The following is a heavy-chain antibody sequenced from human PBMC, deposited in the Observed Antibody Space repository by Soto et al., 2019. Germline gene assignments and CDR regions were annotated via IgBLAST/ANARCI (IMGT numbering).Heavy chain of an antibody. Sequence: ASVKVSCKPSGYTFTSHDVTWVRQATGQGLEWMGWMNPNSGNANYAQKFQGRVTMTSSTSISTAYMELSSMRPEDSAVYYCAIWEQNPAPGHKFDYSSQGTLDSVSS. CDR2: MNPNSGNA. V-gene: IGHV1-8*01. J-gene: IGHJ4*02. CDR3: AIWEQNPAPGHKFDY. CDR1: GYTFTSHD. D-gene: IGHD1-26*01.